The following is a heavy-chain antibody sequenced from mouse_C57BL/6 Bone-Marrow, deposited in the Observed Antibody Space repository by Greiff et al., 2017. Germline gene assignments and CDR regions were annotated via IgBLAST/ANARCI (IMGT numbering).Heavy chain of an antibody. CDR2: ISSGGSYT. V-gene: IGHV5-6*01. J-gene: IGHJ3*01. CDR3: ARRVYYDYDGFAY. CDR1: GFTFSSYG. D-gene: IGHD2-4*01. Sequence: EVKLVESGGDLVKPGGSLKLSCAASGFTFSSYGMSWVRQTPDKRLEWVATISSGGSYTYYPDSVKGRFTISRDNAKNTLYLQLSSLKSEETAVYYCARRVYYDYDGFAYWGQGTLVTVSA.